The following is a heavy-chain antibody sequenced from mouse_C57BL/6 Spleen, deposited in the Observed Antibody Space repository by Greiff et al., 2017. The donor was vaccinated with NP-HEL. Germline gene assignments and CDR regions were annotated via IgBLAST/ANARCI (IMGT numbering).Heavy chain of an antibody. D-gene: IGHD1-1*01. CDR1: GFTFSSYT. J-gene: IGHJ1*03. CDR3: ARQGTTVVAGGYWYFDV. V-gene: IGHV5-9*01. Sequence: EVQLVESGGGLVKPGGSLKLSCAASGFTFSSYTMSWVRQTPEKRLEWVATISGGGGNTYYPDSVKGRFTISRDNAKNTLYLQMSSLRSEDTALYYCARQGTTVVAGGYWYFDVWGTGTTVTVSS. CDR2: ISGGGGNT.